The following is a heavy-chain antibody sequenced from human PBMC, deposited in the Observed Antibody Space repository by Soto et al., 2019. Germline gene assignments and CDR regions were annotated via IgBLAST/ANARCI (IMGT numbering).Heavy chain of an antibody. CDR1: GFTFS. CDR2: ISYDGGNK. CDR3: ARDRFASSWSYFEY. Sequence: QVQLVESGGGVVQPGRSLRLSCAASGFTFSMHWVRQAPGKGLEWVAVISYDGGNKYYADSVRGRFTISRHNSNNTLYLQMNSLRPEDTALYYCARDRFASSWSYFEYWGQGTLVTVSS. J-gene: IGHJ4*02. V-gene: IGHV3-30-3*01. D-gene: IGHD6-13*01.